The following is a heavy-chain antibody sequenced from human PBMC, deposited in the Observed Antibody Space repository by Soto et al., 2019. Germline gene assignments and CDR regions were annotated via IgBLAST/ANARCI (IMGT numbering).Heavy chain of an antibody. V-gene: IGHV3-73*02. Sequence: EVQLVESGGGLVQPGGSLKLSCAASGFTFSGSAMHWVRQASGKGLEWVGRIRSKANSYATAYAASVKGRFTISRDDSRNTAYLQMTSLKTEDTAVYYCTRHVGYCSGGSCYDPLLDAFDIWGQGTMVTVSS. CDR2: IRSKANSYAT. CDR1: GFTFSGSA. CDR3: TRHVGYCSGGSCYDPLLDAFDI. J-gene: IGHJ3*02. D-gene: IGHD2-15*01.